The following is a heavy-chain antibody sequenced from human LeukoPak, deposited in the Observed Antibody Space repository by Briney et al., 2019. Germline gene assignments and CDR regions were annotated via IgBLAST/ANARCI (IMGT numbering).Heavy chain of an antibody. CDR1: GFTFSSYA. J-gene: IGHJ4*02. Sequence: PGGSLRLSCAASGFTFSSYAMSWVRQAPGKGREWVSAISGSGGSTYYADSVKGRFTISRDNARNSVNLQLNSLRVEDTALYYCARGRGWVDHWGQGKLVTVSS. CDR3: ARGRGWVDH. CDR2: ISGSGGST. D-gene: IGHD3-16*01. V-gene: IGHV3-23*01.